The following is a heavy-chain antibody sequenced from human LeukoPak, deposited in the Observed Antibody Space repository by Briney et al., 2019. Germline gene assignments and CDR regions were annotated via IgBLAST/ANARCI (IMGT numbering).Heavy chain of an antibody. D-gene: IGHD5-12*01. CDR1: GFTFSSYG. CDR3: ARDIGYSGYFDY. CDR2: IWYDGSNK. V-gene: IGHV3-33*01. Sequence: PGGSLRLSCAASGFTFSSYGMHWVRQAPGKGLEWVAVIWYDGSNKYYADSVKGRFTISRDNSKNTLYLQMNSLRAEGTAVYYCARDIGYSGYFDYWGQGTLVTVSS. J-gene: IGHJ4*02.